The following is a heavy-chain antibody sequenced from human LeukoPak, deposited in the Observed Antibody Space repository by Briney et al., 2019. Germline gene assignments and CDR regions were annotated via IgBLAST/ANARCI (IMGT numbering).Heavy chain of an antibody. Sequence: ASVKVSCKASGYAFSSYGFTWVRQAPGQGLEWMGWINTYNGNTQYAPKLKGRVTTTTDTSTSTAYMELGSLTSDDTAVYYCARRGNWNDFDYWGQGTLVTVSS. CDR1: GYAFSSYG. CDR2: INTYNGNT. V-gene: IGHV1-18*01. CDR3: ARRGNWNDFDY. J-gene: IGHJ4*02. D-gene: IGHD1-20*01.